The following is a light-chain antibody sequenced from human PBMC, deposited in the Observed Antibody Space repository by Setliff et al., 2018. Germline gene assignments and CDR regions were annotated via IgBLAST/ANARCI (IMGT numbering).Light chain of an antibody. V-gene: IGLV2-14*01. CDR1: SSDIGNFNF. J-gene: IGLJ1*01. CDR3: SSYTTSSSLYV. Sequence: QSALTQPASVSGSPRQSITISCTGTSSDIGNFNFVSWYQQHPGKAPKLIIYEVNIRPSGVSDRFSGSKSGNTASLTIPGLQAEDEADYFCSSYTTSSSLYVFGTGTKVTVL. CDR2: EVN.